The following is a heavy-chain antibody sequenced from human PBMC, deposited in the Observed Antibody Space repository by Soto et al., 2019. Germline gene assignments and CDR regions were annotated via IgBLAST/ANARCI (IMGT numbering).Heavy chain of an antibody. D-gene: IGHD2-2*02. Sequence: QVQLQESGPGLMKPSQTLSLTCTVSGGSISSGGYYWSWIRQHPGKGLEWIGYIYYSGSTYYNPSLKSRVTISVDTSKTQFSLKLSSVTAADTAVYYCARAGLYQGGIDYWGQGTLVTVSS. CDR3: ARAGLYQGGIDY. J-gene: IGHJ4*02. CDR2: IYYSGST. V-gene: IGHV4-31*03. CDR1: GGSISSGGYY.